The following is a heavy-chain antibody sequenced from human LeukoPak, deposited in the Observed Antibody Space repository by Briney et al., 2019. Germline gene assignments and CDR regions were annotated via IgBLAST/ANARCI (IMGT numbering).Heavy chain of an antibody. D-gene: IGHD5-12*01. J-gene: IGHJ4*02. Sequence: GGSLRLSCAASGFTLRSYDMSWVRQAPGQGLEWVAATSGSGVNSYYADSVRGRFTISRDNSQNNLYLQMDSLRAEDTALYYCAKEYSGYDFDYWGQGTLVTVSS. V-gene: IGHV3-23*01. CDR3: AKEYSGYDFDY. CDR2: TSGSGVNS. CDR1: GFTLRSYD.